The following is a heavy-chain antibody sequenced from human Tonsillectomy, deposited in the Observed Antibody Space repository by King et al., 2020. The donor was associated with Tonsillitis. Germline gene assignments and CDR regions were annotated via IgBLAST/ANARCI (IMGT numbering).Heavy chain of an antibody. D-gene: IGHD2-15*01. V-gene: IGHV4-30-4*07. Sequence: QLQESGPGLVKPSQTLSLTCAVSGGSISSGGYSWSWIRQPPGKGLEWIGYIYYSGSTYYNPSLKSRVTISVDTSKNQLSLKLSSVTAADTAMYYCARTVVYCSGGSCYDEFWFDPWGQGTLVTVSS. CDR2: IYYSGST. CDR3: ARTVVYCSGGSCYDEFWFDP. J-gene: IGHJ5*02. CDR1: GGSISSGGYS.